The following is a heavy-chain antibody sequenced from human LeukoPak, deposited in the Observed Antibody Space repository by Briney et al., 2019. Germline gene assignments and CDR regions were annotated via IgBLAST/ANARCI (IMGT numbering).Heavy chain of an antibody. CDR1: GGSISSSTYY. V-gene: IGHV4-39*01. J-gene: IGHJ6*02. CDR2: IYFSGTT. CDR3: ARQNLNYYYGMDV. Sequence: PSETLSLTCTVSGGSISSSTYYWGWIRQPPGKGLEWIGSIYFSGTTYYSPSLKSRVTISVDTSKNQFSLKLSSLTAADTAVYYCARQNLNYYYGMDVWGQRTTVTLSS.